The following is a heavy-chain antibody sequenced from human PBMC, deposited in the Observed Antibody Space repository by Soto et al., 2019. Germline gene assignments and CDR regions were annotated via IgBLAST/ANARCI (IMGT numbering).Heavy chain of an antibody. CDR2: INPHGGST. V-gene: IGHV1-46*01. D-gene: IGHD1-26*01. J-gene: IGHJ5*02. CDR1: RDTFTSYY. Sequence: ASVKVSCKAPRDTFTSYYINWVRQAPGQGLEWMGVINPHGGSTAYAQKFKGRVTLTRDTSASTVYMEVSSLTSEDTAMYYCARSSGGNFGIIIEGTKWFAPWGQGTLVTGLL. CDR3: ARSSGGNFGIIIEGTKWFAP.